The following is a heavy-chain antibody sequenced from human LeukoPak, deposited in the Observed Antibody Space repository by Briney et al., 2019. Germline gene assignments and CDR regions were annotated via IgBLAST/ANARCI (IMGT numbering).Heavy chain of an antibody. CDR2: IYSGGST. D-gene: IGHD6-19*01. CDR3: ARVPRIAVAGTPGGWYFDL. CDR1: GFTVSSNY. J-gene: IGHJ2*01. Sequence: GGSLRLSCAASGFTVSSNYMSWVRQAPGEGLEWVSVIYSGGSTYYADSVKGRFTISRDNSKNTLYLQMNSLRAEDTAVYYCARVPRIAVAGTPGGWYFDLWGRGTLVTVSS. V-gene: IGHV3-66*01.